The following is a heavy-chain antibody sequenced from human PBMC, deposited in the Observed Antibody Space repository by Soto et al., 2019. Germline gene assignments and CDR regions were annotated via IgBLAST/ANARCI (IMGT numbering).Heavy chain of an antibody. V-gene: IGHV4-39*01. J-gene: IGHJ5*01. Sequence: QLQLQESGPGLVKPSETLSLTCTVSGGSISSGSYYWGWIRQPPGKGLEWIGSIYYSGSTSYNPSLTSRVSISVATSRNQFSLNLRSVTATDTAVYFCARNYTSGWFDSWGQGTLVTVSS. D-gene: IGHD6-25*01. CDR3: ARNYTSGWFDS. CDR1: GGSISSGSYY. CDR2: IYYSGST.